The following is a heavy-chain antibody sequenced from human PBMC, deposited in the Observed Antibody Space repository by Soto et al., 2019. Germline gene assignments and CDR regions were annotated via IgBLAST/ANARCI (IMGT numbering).Heavy chain of an antibody. Sequence: QVQLQESGPGLVKPSQTLSLTCTVSGGSVSSGDYYWSWIRQPPGKGLEWIGHIHYSGNTYYTTSDRSRATISMDASNDQFAVKLSAVAYADTAVYYCSRAYSLQQLGFCGEGSEVTVSP. V-gene: IGHV4-30-4*08. CDR3: SRAYSLQQLGF. CDR1: GGSVSSGDYY. CDR2: IHYSGNT. J-gene: IGHJ4*02. D-gene: IGHD6-13*01.